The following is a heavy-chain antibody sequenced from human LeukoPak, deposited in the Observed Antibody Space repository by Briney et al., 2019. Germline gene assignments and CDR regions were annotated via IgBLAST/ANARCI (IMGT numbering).Heavy chain of an antibody. CDR3: ASDYYYDSSGYYYFDY. J-gene: IGHJ4*02. D-gene: IGHD3-22*01. V-gene: IGHV1-69*13. Sequence: GASVKVSCKASGGTFSSYAISWVRQAPGQGLEWMGGIIPIFGTANYAQKFQGRVTITADESTSTAYMELSSLRSEDTAVYYCASDYYYDSSGYYYFDYWGQGTLSPSPQ. CDR2: IIPIFGTA. CDR1: GGTFSSYA.